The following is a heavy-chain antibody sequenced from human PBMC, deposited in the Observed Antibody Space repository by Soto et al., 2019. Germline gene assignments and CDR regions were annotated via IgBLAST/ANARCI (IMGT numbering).Heavy chain of an antibody. CDR3: ARGYCSSTSCYGAWWFDP. V-gene: IGHV4-59*01. D-gene: IGHD2-2*01. CDR1: GGSISSYY. J-gene: IGHJ5*02. CDR2: IYYSGST. Sequence: PSETLSLTCTVSGGSISSYYWSWIRQPPGKGLEWIGYIYYSGSTNYNPSLKSRVTISVDTSKNQFSLKLSSVTAADTAVYYCARGYCSSTSCYGAWWFDPWGQGTLVTVS.